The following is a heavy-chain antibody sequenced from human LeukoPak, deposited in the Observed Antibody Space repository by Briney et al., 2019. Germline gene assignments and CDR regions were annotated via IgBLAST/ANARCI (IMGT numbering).Heavy chain of an antibody. J-gene: IGHJ4*02. V-gene: IGHV3-23*01. D-gene: IGHD3-3*01. CDR3: AKGAYHDD. CDR1: GFTFSDYY. Sequence: GGSLRLSCAASGFTFSDYYMSWVRQAPGKGLEWVSTISGDGADTFYADSVKGRFTISRDNSKNTLYLQMNSLRADDTAIYYCAKGAYHDDWGQGTLVTVSS. CDR2: ISGDGADT.